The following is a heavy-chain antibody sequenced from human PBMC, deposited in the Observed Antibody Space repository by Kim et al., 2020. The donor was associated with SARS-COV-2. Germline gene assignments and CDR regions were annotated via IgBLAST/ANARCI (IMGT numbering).Heavy chain of an antibody. J-gene: IGHJ6*03. CDR1: GFTFSSYE. V-gene: IGHV3-48*03. Sequence: GGSLRLSCAASGFTFSSYEMNWVRQAPGKGLEWVSYISSSGSTIYYADSVKGRFTISRDNAKNSLYLQMNSLRAEDTAVYYCARAQRYCSSTSCYTDYYYYMDVWGKGTTVTVAS. CDR2: ISSSGSTI. D-gene: IGHD2-2*02. CDR3: ARAQRYCSSTSCYTDYYYYMDV.